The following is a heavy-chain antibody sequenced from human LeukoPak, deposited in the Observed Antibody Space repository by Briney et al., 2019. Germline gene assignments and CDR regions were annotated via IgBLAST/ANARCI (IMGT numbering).Heavy chain of an antibody. CDR1: GYTFTGYY. J-gene: IGHJ4*02. V-gene: IGHV1-2*02. D-gene: IGHD6-25*01. Sequence: ASVTVSCKASGYTFTGYYMHWVRQAPGQGLEWMGWINPNSGGTNYAQKFQGRVTMTRDTSISTAYMELSRLRSDDTAVYYCARVEPAAYCFDYWGQGTLVTVSS. CDR2: INPNSGGT. CDR3: ARVEPAAYCFDY.